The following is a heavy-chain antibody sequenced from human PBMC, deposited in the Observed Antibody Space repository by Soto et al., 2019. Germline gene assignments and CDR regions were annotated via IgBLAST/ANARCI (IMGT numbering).Heavy chain of an antibody. V-gene: IGHV3-23*01. Sequence: EVQLLESGGGLVQPGGSLRLSCAASGFTFSRYAMSWVRQAPGKGLEWVSAISGSGGSTYYADSVKGRFTISRDNSKNTLYLQMNSLRAGDTAVYYCAKGGDFQAGMDVWGQGTTVTVSS. CDR1: GFTFSRYA. J-gene: IGHJ6*02. CDR2: ISGSGGST. D-gene: IGHD3-3*01. CDR3: AKGGDFQAGMDV.